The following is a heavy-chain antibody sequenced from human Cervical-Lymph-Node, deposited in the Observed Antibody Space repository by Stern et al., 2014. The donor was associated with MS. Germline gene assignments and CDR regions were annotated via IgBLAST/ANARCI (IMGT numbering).Heavy chain of an antibody. J-gene: IGHJ5*02. Sequence: QLQLQESGPGLVKPSETLSLTCTVSGGSISSYYWSWIRQPPGKGLEWIGYIHYSGRTNYNPSLKSRVTISKDTSKNQFSLRLSSVTAADTAVYYCARDRVERYVSWFDPWGQGTLVSVSS. V-gene: IGHV4-59*01. D-gene: IGHD3-16*01. CDR2: IHYSGRT. CDR1: GGSISSYY. CDR3: ARDRVERYVSWFDP.